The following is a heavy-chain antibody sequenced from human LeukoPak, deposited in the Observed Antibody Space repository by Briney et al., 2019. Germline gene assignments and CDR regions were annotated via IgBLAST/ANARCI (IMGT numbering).Heavy chain of an antibody. V-gene: IGHV1-69*13. Sequence: GASVKVSCKAPGYTFTGYYVHWVRQAPGQGLEWMGGIIPIFGTANYAQKFQGRVTITADESTSTAYMELSSLRSEDTAVYYCARDEGDSRWFGELYHYWGQGTLVTVSS. CDR3: ARDEGDSRWFGELYHY. D-gene: IGHD3-10*01. CDR1: GYTFTGYY. CDR2: IIPIFGTA. J-gene: IGHJ4*02.